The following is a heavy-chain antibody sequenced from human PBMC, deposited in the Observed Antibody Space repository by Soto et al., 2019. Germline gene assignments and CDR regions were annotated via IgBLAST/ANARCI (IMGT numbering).Heavy chain of an antibody. CDR2: MSGSGDAI. CDR3: VRGIFYYGMDV. CDR1: GFTFSDYY. Sequence: LRLSCTTSGFTFSDYYMTWVRQAPGKGLEWISYMSGSGDAIYYADSVKGRFTISRDDAKNSLHLEMNSLRVEDTAMYYCVRGIFYYGMDVSAQGTTVTVSS. V-gene: IGHV3-11*01. J-gene: IGHJ6*01.